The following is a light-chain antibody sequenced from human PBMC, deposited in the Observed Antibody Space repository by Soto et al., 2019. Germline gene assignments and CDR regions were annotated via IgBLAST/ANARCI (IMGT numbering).Light chain of an antibody. V-gene: IGKV1-39*01. Sequence: DIQMTQSPSSLSASVGDRVTITCRASQSISSYLNWYQQKPGKAPKLLIYAASSLQSGVPLRFSGSGSGTDFTLTISSLQPEDFANYYCQQSYSNPPITFGPGTKVDIK. CDR1: QSISSY. CDR3: QQSYSNPPIT. J-gene: IGKJ3*01. CDR2: AAS.